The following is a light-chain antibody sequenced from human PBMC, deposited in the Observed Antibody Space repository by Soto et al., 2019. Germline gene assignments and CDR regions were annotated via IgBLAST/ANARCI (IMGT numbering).Light chain of an antibody. Sequence: QSVLTQPPSVSGTPGQGVTISCSGSGSDIGSNTVSWYQQVPGTAPKVLIYSNNQRPSGVPDRFSGSKSGTSASLTISALESEDEADYYCAAWDDSLNDPVLGGATKLTVL. V-gene: IGLV1-44*01. CDR3: AAWDDSLNDPV. CDR1: GSDIGSNT. J-gene: IGLJ2*01. CDR2: SNN.